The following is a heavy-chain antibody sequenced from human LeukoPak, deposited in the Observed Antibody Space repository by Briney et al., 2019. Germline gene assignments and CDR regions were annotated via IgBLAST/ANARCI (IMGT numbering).Heavy chain of an antibody. CDR2: MNPNSGDT. D-gene: IGHD6-13*01. J-gene: IGHJ4*02. CDR1: GYTFTSYG. Sequence: ASVKVSCKASGYTFTSYGINWVRQATGQGLEWLGRMNPNSGDTAYAQKFQGRVTMTRSTSISTAYMELTSLRSEDTAVYICARLGIAAADDDYWGQGTLVTVSS. V-gene: IGHV1-8*01. CDR3: ARLGIAAADDDY.